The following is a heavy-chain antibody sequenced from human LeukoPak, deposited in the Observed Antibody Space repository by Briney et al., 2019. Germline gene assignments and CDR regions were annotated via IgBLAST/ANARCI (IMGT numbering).Heavy chain of an antibody. CDR3: AILTGRWGVSGR. D-gene: IGHD3-16*01. CDR2: ISYDGSNK. CDR1: GFTFSSYA. Sequence: GGSLRLSCAASGFTFSSYAMHWVRQAPGKGLEWVAVISYDGSNKYYADSVKGRFTISRDNSKNTLYLQMNSLRAEDTAVYYCAILTGRWGVSGRWGQGILVTVSS. J-gene: IGHJ4*02. V-gene: IGHV3-30*04.